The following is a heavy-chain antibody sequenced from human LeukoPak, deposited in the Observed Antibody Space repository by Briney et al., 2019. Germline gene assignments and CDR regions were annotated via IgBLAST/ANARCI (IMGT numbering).Heavy chain of an antibody. J-gene: IGHJ4*02. CDR2: ISYDGSDK. CDR3: AKARYYDSSGPFDY. D-gene: IGHD3-22*01. V-gene: IGHV3-30*04. Sequence: GGSLRLSCAASGFTFSSYAMYWVRQAPGKGLEWVAVISYDGSDKFYADSVKGRFTISRDSSKNTLYLQMNSLRAEDTAVYYCAKARYYDSSGPFDYWGQGTLVTVSS. CDR1: GFTFSSYA.